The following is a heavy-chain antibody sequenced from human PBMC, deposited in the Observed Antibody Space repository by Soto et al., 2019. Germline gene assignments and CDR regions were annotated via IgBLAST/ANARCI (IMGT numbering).Heavy chain of an antibody. CDR3: ARERGRYCSGESCYPFGP. CDR1: GGAFRGYY. CDR2: INDSGST. D-gene: IGHD2-15*01. J-gene: IGHJ5*02. V-gene: IGHV4-34*01. Sequence: SETLSLTCAVYGGAFRGYYWSWIRQPPGKGLEWLGEINDSGSTNYNPSLKSRITISLDTSKKEISLRLSSVTAADTAVYYCARERGRYCSGESCYPFGPWGQGALVTVSS.